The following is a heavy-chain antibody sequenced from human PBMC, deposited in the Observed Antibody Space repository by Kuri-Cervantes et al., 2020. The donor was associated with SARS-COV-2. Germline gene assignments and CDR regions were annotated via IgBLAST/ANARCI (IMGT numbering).Heavy chain of an antibody. CDR2: ISSSSSYI. Sequence: GGSLRLSCAASGFTFSSYSMNWVRQAPGKGLEWVSSISSSSSYIYYADSVKGRFTISRDNSKNTLYLQMGSLRAEDMAVYYCARDQGLAYYDFWSGYSNDAFDIWGQGTMVTVSS. CDR1: GFTFSSYS. V-gene: IGHV3-21*01. D-gene: IGHD3-3*01. J-gene: IGHJ3*02. CDR3: ARDQGLAYYDFWSGYSNDAFDI.